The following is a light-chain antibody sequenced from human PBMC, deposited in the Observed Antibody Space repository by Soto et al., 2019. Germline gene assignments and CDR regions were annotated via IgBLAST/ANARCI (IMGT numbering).Light chain of an antibody. CDR1: QSVSSSY. J-gene: IGKJ5*01. V-gene: IGKV3-20*01. CDR2: GAS. CDR3: QLGVT. Sequence: EIVLTQSPGTLSLSPGERATLSCRASQSVSSSYLAWYQQKPGQAPRLLIYGASSRATGIPDRFSGSGSGTDFTLTISRLGPEDFAVYYCQLGVTFGQGTRLEIK.